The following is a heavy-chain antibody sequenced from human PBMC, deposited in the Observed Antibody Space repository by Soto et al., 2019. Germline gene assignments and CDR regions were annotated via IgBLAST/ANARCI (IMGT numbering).Heavy chain of an antibody. CDR3: ARRCPYYYYMDV. CDR1: GGSISSSSYY. V-gene: IGHV4-39*01. J-gene: IGHJ6*03. D-gene: IGHD2-2*01. Sequence: SETLSLTCTVSGGSISSSSYYWGWIRQPPGKGLEWIGSIYYSGSTYYNPSLKSRVTISVDTSKNQFSLKLSSVTAADTAVYYCARRCPYYYYMDVWGKGTTVTVSS. CDR2: IYYSGST.